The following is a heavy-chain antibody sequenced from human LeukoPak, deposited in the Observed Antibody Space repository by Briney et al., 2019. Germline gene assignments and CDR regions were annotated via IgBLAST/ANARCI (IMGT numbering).Heavy chain of an antibody. D-gene: IGHD3-10*01. Sequence: PMASVKVSCKASGGTFSSYAISWVRQAPGQGLEWMGGIIPIFGTANYAQKFQGRVTITADESTSTAYMELSSLRSEDTAVYYCAGISPNRRTLSGSHYYYYYGMDVWGQGTTVTVSS. J-gene: IGHJ6*02. CDR2: IIPIFGTA. CDR3: AGISPNRRTLSGSHYYYYYGMDV. CDR1: GGTFSSYA. V-gene: IGHV1-69*13.